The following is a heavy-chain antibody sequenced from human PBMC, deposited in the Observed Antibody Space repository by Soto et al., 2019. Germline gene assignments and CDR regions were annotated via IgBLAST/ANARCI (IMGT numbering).Heavy chain of an antibody. Sequence: SVKVSCKASGGTFSSYAISWVRQAPGQGLEWMGGVIPIFGTANYAQKFQGRVTITADESTSTAYMELSSLRSEDTAVYYCARDRNIVATIYNYYGMDVWGQGTTVTVSS. V-gene: IGHV1-69*13. CDR1: GGTFSSYA. J-gene: IGHJ6*02. CDR3: ARDRNIVATIYNYYGMDV. D-gene: IGHD5-12*01. CDR2: VIPIFGTA.